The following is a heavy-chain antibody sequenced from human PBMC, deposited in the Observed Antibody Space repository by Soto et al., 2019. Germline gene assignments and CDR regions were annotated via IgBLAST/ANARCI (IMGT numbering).Heavy chain of an antibody. CDR3: AITQKKGDIVVVPAAPLGYYYGMDV. V-gene: IGHV1-46*01. Sequence: ASVKVSCKASGYTLTSYYMHWVRQAPGQGLEWMGIINPSGGSTSYAQKFQGRVTMTRDTSTSTVYMELSSLRSEDTAVYYCAITQKKGDIVVVPAAPLGYYYGMDVWGQGTTVTVS. J-gene: IGHJ6*02. CDR2: INPSGGST. CDR1: GYTLTSYY. D-gene: IGHD2-2*01.